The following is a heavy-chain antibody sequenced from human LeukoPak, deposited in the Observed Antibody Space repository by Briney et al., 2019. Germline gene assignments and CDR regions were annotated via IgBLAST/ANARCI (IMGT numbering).Heavy chain of an antibody. J-gene: IGHJ4*02. D-gene: IGHD6-13*01. Sequence: SETLSLTCAVSGYSISSGYYWGWIRQPPGKGLEWIGSIYHSGSTYYNPSLKSRVTISVDTSKNQFSLKLSSVTAADTAVYYCARDSGLAAAGIGYWGQGTLVTVSS. CDR1: GYSISSGYY. V-gene: IGHV4-38-2*02. CDR2: IYHSGST. CDR3: ARDSGLAAAGIGY.